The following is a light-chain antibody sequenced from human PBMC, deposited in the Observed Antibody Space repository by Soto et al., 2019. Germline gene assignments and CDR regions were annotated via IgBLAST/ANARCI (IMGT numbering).Light chain of an antibody. J-gene: IGLJ3*02. CDR2: EDK. V-gene: IGLV6-57*03. CDR3: QSYNSSSWV. Sequence: VLTQPHSMSESPGKTVTISCTRSSGSLASNSVQWYQQRPGSVPSTVIYEDKQRPSGVPDRFSGSIDSSSNSASLTISGLKTEDEADYYCQSYNSSSWVFGGGTKVTVL. CDR1: SGSLASNS.